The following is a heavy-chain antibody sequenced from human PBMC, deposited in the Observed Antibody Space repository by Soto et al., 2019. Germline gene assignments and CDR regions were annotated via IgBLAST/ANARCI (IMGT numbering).Heavy chain of an antibody. CDR3: AKDPTAQGWELLHFDY. V-gene: IGHV3-30*18. D-gene: IGHD1-26*01. J-gene: IGHJ4*02. CDR2: ISYDGSNK. CDR1: GFTFSSYG. Sequence: QVQLVESGGGVVQPGRSLRLSCAASGFTFSSYGMHWVRQAPGKGLEWVAVISYDGSNKYYADSVKGRFTISRDNSKNTLHLQMNSLRAEDTAVYYCAKDPTAQGWELLHFDYWGQGTLVTVSS.